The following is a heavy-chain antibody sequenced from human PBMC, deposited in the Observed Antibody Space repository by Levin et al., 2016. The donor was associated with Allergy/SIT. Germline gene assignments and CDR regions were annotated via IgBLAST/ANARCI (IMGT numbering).Heavy chain of an antibody. CDR1: GFTFDDYG. D-gene: IGHD2-2*01. Sequence: GESLKISCAASGFTFDDYGMSWVRQAPGKGLEWVSGINWNGGSTGYADSVKGRFTISRDHAKNSLYLEMSSLRAEDTALYYCARDPYCNRATCYGADYWGQGTLVTVSS. V-gene: IGHV3-20*04. CDR2: INWNGGST. CDR3: ARDPYCNRATCYGADY. J-gene: IGHJ4*02.